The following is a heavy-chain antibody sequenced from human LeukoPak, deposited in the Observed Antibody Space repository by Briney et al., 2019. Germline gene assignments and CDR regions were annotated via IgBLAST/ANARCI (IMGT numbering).Heavy chain of an antibody. V-gene: IGHV4-39*07. Sequence: SETLSLTCTVSGGSISSSSYNWAWIRQPPGKGLEWIGTFNPSGNTYHNPSLKSRITISVDTSKNQFSLKLSSVTAADTAVYYCAAEFSAYDPFDSWGQGTLVTVSS. CDR3: AAEFSAYDPFDS. CDR1: GGSISSSSYN. CDR2: FNPSGNT. J-gene: IGHJ4*02. D-gene: IGHD3-3*01.